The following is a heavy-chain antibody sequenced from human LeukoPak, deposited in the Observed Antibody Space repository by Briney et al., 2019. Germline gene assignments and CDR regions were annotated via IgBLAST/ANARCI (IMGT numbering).Heavy chain of an antibody. D-gene: IGHD6-19*01. V-gene: IGHV5-51*01. J-gene: IGHJ4*02. CDR1: GYSFTNYW. Sequence: GESLKISCKGSGYSFTNYWIGWVRQMPGKGLEWMGIMYPGDSDTRYNPSFQGQVTISADKSINTAYLQWSSLKASDTAMYYCARRSRRPGYSSGWVDYWGQGTLVTVSS. CDR2: MYPGDSDT. CDR3: ARRSRRPGYSSGWVDY.